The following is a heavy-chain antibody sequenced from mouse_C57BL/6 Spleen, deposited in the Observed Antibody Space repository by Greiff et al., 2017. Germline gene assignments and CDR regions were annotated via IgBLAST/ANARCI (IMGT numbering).Heavy chain of an antibody. J-gene: IGHJ2*01. CDR2: IDPSDSYT. CDR3: ARFRYYFDY. V-gene: IGHV1-69*01. CDR1: GYTFTSYW. Sequence: VQLQQPGAELVMPGASVKLSCKASGYTFTSYWMHWVKQRPGQGLEWIGEIDPSDSYTNYNQKFKGKSTLTVDKSSSPAYMQLSSLTSEDSAVYYCARFRYYFDYWGQGTTLTVSS. D-gene: IGHD3-2*02.